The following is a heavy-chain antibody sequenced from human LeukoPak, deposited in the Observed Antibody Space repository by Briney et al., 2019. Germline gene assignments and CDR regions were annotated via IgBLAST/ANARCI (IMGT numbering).Heavy chain of an antibody. CDR1: GFTFSSYG. CDR2: ISYDGSNK. V-gene: IGHV3-30*18. D-gene: IGHD3-22*01. Sequence: GRSVRLSCAASGFTFSSYGMHWVRQSPGKGLEWVAVISYDGSNKYYADSVKGRFTISRDNSKNTLYLQMNSLRAEDTAVYYCAKDRGTMIVVVSLDYWGQGTLVTVSS. J-gene: IGHJ4*02. CDR3: AKDRGTMIVVVSLDY.